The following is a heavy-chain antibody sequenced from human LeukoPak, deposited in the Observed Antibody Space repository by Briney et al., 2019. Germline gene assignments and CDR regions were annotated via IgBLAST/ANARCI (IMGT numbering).Heavy chain of an antibody. D-gene: IGHD6-19*01. CDR1: GGSFSGYY. J-gene: IGHJ6*02. CDR2: IDHSGST. Sequence: SETLSLTCAVYGGSFSGYYWSWIRQPPGKGLEWIGEIDHSGSTNYNPSLKSRVTISVDTSKTQFSLKLSSVPAADPAVYSCARARYSSGWYLPRQGESYYYYGMDVWGQGTTVTVSS. CDR3: ARARYSSGWYLPRQGESYYYYGMDV. V-gene: IGHV4-34*01.